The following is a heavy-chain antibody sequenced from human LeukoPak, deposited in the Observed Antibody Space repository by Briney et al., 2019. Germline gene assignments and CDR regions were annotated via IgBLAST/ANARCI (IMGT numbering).Heavy chain of an antibody. CDR1: GFTFSTYE. J-gene: IGHJ4*02. CDR2: ISNSGRAT. CDR3: ASRPPPHRGPFDH. V-gene: IGHV3-48*03. Sequence: GGSLRLSCAASGFTFSTYEMNWVRQAPGKGREWISYISNSGRATEYAESVKGRFTVSRDNAKNSLYLQMNSLRAEDTAVYYCASRPPPHRGPFDHWGQGTLVTVSS.